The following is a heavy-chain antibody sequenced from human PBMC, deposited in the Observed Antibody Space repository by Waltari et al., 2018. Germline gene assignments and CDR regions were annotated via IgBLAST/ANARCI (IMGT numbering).Heavy chain of an antibody. CDR1: GFTSIDYG. Sequence: EVYLVESGGGLVKPGGSLRLSCVAYGFTSIDYGMHWIRQPPWKGLEWVSGIYGNGGRLDYLDSVRGRFTISRDDAKNSLYLQMNSLRVEDTALYFCIKETNAGGLDYWGQGTLVTVSS. CDR3: IKETNAGGLDY. V-gene: IGHV3-9*02. CDR2: IYGNGGRL. D-gene: IGHD1-7*01. J-gene: IGHJ4*02.